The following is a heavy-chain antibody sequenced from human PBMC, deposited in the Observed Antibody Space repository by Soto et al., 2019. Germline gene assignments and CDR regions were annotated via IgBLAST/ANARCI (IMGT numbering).Heavy chain of an antibody. Sequence: PGGSLRLSCAASGFTFSSYGMHWVRQAPGKGLEWVAVISYDGSNKYYADSVKGRFTISRDNSKNTLYLQMNSLRAEDTAMYYCAKDPSTGSADYWGQGTQVTVSS. CDR3: AKDPSTGSADY. V-gene: IGHV3-30*18. D-gene: IGHD3-9*01. CDR1: GFTFSSYG. CDR2: ISYDGSNK. J-gene: IGHJ4*02.